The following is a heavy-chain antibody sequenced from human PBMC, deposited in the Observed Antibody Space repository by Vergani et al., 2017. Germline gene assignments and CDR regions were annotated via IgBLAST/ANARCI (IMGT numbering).Heavy chain of an antibody. V-gene: IGHV3-30-3*01. CDR1: GFTFSSYA. CDR3: ARVHWAGLLWFGDLTHHSFDY. CDR2: ISYDGSNK. Sequence: QVQLVESGGGVVQPGRSLRLSCAASGFTFSSYAMHWVRQAPGKGLEWVAVISYDGSNKYYADSVKGRFTISRDNSKNTLYLQMNSLRAEDTAVYYCARVHWAGLLWFGDLTHHSFDYWGQGTLVTVSS. J-gene: IGHJ4*02. D-gene: IGHD3-10*01.